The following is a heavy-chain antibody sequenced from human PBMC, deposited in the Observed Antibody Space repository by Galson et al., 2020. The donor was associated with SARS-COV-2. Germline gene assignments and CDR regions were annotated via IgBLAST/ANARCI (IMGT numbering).Heavy chain of an antibody. V-gene: IGHV1-18*01. CDR2: ISPYNGNT. J-gene: IGHJ4*02. Sequence: ASVKVSCKASGYSFTGYGVAWVRQAPGQGLEWMGRISPYNGNTNQAQKLQGRFTMTTDTTTTTAYMELRSLRSDDTAMYYCARAPGYYDRSGNYLEDYGHWGQGALVTVSS. CDR1: GYSFTGYG. CDR3: ARAPGYYDRSGNYLEDYGH. D-gene: IGHD3-22*01.